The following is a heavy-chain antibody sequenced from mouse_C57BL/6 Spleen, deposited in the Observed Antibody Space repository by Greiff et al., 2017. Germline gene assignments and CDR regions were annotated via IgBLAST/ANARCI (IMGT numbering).Heavy chain of an antibody. V-gene: IGHV1-69*01. CDR2: IDPSDSST. CDR3: ARGGNWYAMDY. Sequence: QFQLQQPGAELVMPGASVKLSCKASGYTFTRYWMHWVKQRPGQGLEWIGEIDPSDSSTNYNQKFQGKSTLAVDKSSSTAYMQLSSLTSEDSAIYYCARGGNWYAMDYWGKGTSVTVAS. J-gene: IGHJ4*01. CDR1: GYTFTRYW. D-gene: IGHD2-1*01.